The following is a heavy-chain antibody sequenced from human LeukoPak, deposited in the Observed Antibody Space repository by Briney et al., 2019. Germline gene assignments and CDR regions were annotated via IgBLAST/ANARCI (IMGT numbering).Heavy chain of an antibody. V-gene: IGHV1-18*01. CDR2: ISAYNGNT. CDR3: ARDFRDCSSTSCHPWFDP. Sequence: ASVKVSCKASGYTFTSYGFSWVRQAPGQGLEWMGWISAYNGNTMYAQKLQGRVTMTTDTSTSTAYMELRSLRSDDTALYYCARDFRDCSSTSCHPWFDPWDQGTLVTVSS. D-gene: IGHD2-2*01. J-gene: IGHJ5*01. CDR1: GYTFTSYG.